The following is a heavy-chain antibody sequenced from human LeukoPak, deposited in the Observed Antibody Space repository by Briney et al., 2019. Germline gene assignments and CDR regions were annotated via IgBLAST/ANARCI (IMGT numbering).Heavy chain of an antibody. V-gene: IGHV3-21*01. CDR3: ARESAAITN. Sequence: GGSLRLSCAASGFTFSSYSMNWVRQAPGKGLEWVSSSSSSSYIYYADSVKGRFTISRDNAKNSLYLQMNSLRAEDTAVYYCARESAAITNWGQGTLVTVSS. CDR1: GFTFSSYS. J-gene: IGHJ4*02. D-gene: IGHD2-2*02. CDR2: SSSSSYI.